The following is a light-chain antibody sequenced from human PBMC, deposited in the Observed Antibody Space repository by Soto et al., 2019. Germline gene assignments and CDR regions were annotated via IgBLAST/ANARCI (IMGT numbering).Light chain of an antibody. V-gene: IGKV1-5*01. CDR3: QQYNSWPPIT. Sequence: EIPMTQSPSNLCASVGDRVTIXCRASQNINNRLAWYQQKPGQAPKCLIFAPSTLESGVPSRFSGSGFGTEFSLTISSLQSEDFAVYHCQQYNSWPPITFGQGTRLEIK. CDR2: APS. J-gene: IGKJ5*01. CDR1: QNINNR.